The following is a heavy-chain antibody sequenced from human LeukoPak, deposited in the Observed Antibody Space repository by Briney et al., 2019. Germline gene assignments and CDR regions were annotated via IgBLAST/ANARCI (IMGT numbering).Heavy chain of an antibody. CDR3: ARGRVSSSTWYSTYYYYFYMDV. D-gene: IGHD1-1*01. V-gene: IGHV4-59*01. J-gene: IGHJ6*03. CDR1: DDSITMYY. Sequence: SETLSLTCSVSDDSITMYYWTWIRQPPGKGLEWFGYGDHTGGTNFYHSPNGRVSISIDTTNNLFSLRLRSVTAADTAVYFCARGRVSSSTWYSTYYYYFYMDVWGKGTTVTVSS. CDR2: GDHTGGT.